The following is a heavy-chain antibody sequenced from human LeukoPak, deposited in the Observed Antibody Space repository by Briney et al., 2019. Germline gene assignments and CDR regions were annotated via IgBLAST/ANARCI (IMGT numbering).Heavy chain of an antibody. Sequence: ASVKVSCKASGYTFTRYGIRWVRQAPAKGLAWMGWISVYNGNTNYAQKLQGRFTMTTDTSTSSAYMELRSLRSDDTAVYYCARDRRDGYVDIWGQGTMVTVSS. CDR3: ARDRRDGYVDI. D-gene: IGHD5-12*01. CDR2: ISVYNGNT. V-gene: IGHV1-18*01. CDR1: GYTFTRYG. J-gene: IGHJ3*02.